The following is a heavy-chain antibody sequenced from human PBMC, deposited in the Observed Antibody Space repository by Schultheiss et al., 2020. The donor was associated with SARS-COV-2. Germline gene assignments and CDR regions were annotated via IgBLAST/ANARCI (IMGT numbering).Heavy chain of an antibody. D-gene: IGHD3-10*01. Sequence: ESLKISCTVSGGSISSYYWSWIRQPPGKGLEWIGYIYYSGSTNYNPSLKSRVTISIDTSKSQFSLHLSSVTAADTAVYYCARQEGTGANWGQGILVTVSS. CDR2: IYYSGST. V-gene: IGHV4-59*08. J-gene: IGHJ4*02. CDR3: ARQEGTGAN. CDR1: GGSISSYY.